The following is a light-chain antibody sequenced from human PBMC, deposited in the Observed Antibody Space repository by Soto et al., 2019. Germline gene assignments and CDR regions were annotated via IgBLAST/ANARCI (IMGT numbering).Light chain of an antibody. Sequence: SALTQPRSVFGGPGKAVPIPRPGTSSDVGGYNYVSWYQQHPGKAPKLMIYDVSKRPSGVPDRFSGSKSGNTASLTISGLQAEDEADYYCCSYAGSYAFYVFGTGTKVTVL. CDR3: CSYAGSYAFYV. J-gene: IGLJ1*01. V-gene: IGLV2-11*01. CDR1: SSDVGGYNY. CDR2: DVS.